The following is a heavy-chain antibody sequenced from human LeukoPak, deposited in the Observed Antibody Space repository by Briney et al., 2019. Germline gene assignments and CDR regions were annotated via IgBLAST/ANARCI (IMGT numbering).Heavy chain of an antibody. CDR2: ISSSGSTI. V-gene: IGHV3-11*01. D-gene: IGHD3-22*01. J-gene: IGHJ4*02. Sequence: GGSLRLSCAASGFTFSDYYMSWIRQAPGKGLEWVSYISSSGSTIYYADSVKGRFTISRDNAKNSLYLQMNSLRAEDTAVYYCASKIRNYYDSSGYPPFDYWGQGTLVTVSS. CDR1: GFTFSDYY. CDR3: ASKIRNYYDSSGYPPFDY.